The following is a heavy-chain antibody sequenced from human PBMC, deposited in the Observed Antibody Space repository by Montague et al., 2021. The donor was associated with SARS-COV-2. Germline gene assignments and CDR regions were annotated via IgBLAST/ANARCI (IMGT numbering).Heavy chain of an antibody. CDR1: GVSISSGSYY. CDR2: VYHTGST. J-gene: IGHJ4*02. D-gene: IGHD3-22*01. CDR3: VREKYYFDDSGSK. Sequence: SETLSLTCSVSGVSISSGSYYWSWVRQPPGKGLEWIGYVYHTGSTNYNPSLKNRVTLSIDTSKNQFSLNLTSVTAADTAVYYCVREKYYFDDSGSKWGQGTLVTV. V-gene: IGHV4-61*01.